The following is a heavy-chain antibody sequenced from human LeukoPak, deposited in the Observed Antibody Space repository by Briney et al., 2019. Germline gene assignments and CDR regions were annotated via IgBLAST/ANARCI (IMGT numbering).Heavy chain of an antibody. V-gene: IGHV4-31*03. J-gene: IGHJ6*02. Sequence: TSQTLSLTCTVSGGSISSGGYSWSWIRQHPGKGLEWIGYIYYSGSTYYNPSLKSRVTISVDTSKNQFSLKLSSVTAADTAVYYCARDSRGGYYYGMDVWGQGTTVTVSS. D-gene: IGHD3-16*01. CDR3: ARDSRGGYYYGMDV. CDR2: IYYSGST. CDR1: GGSISSGGYS.